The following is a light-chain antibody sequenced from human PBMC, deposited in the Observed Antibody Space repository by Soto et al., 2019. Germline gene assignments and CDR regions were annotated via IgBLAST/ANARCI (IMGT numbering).Light chain of an antibody. CDR1: QSVGDTY. V-gene: IGKV3-20*01. J-gene: IGKJ4*01. CDR3: QHYDNSPRT. CDR2: STS. Sequence: EIVLTQSPRTLSLSPGGRATLSCRASQSVGDTYLAWYQRKPGQAPRLLMYSTSIRATGIPDRISGSGSGTGFTLTISSLQSEDYAVYYCQHYDNSPRTFGGGTKVDIK.